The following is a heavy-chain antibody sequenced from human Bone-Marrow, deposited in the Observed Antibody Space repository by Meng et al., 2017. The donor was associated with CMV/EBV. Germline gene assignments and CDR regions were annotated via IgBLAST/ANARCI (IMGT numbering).Heavy chain of an antibody. CDR3: ARDMVPYYYYGMDV. CDR1: GYTFTSYG. V-gene: IGHV1-18*01. D-gene: IGHD6-13*01. J-gene: IGHJ6*02. Sequence: ASVKVSCKASGYTFTSYGISWVRQAPGQGLEWMGWISAYKGNTNYAQKLQGRVTMTTDTSTSTAYMEPRSLRSDDTAVYYCARDMVPYYYYGMDVWGQGTTVTVSS. CDR2: ISAYKGNT.